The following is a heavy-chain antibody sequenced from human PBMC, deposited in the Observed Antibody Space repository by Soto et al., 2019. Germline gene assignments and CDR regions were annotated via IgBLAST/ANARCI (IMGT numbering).Heavy chain of an antibody. J-gene: IGHJ2*01. D-gene: IGHD1-26*01. CDR3: GKNRGSGIDTRGNFAV. CDR1: GFTFSNYA. CDR2: IHGGGDYT. Sequence: EVQVLESGGGLVQPGGSLRLSCAASGFTFSNYAMSWVRQAPGKGLEWVSTIHGGGDYTHYTDSVKGRFTISRDNSRNRLFLQKISLRAEDAAVYYCGKNRGSGIDTRGNFAVGGRGTAVTVSS. V-gene: IGHV3-23*01.